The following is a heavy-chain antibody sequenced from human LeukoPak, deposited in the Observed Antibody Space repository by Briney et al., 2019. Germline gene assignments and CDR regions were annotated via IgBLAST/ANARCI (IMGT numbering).Heavy chain of an antibody. CDR2: ITDTGDST. D-gene: IGHD3-10*01. Sequence: PGGSLRLSCAASGLTFSNYAMTWVRQAPGKGLEWVSTITDTGDSTHYADSVKGRFTISRDNSKNTLYLQMNSLRTEDTAVYYCAKAPSKQYYYGSGSHPRYWYGMDVWGQGTTVTVSS. J-gene: IGHJ6*02. CDR1: GLTFSNYA. V-gene: IGHV3-23*01. CDR3: AKAPSKQYYYGSGSHPRYWYGMDV.